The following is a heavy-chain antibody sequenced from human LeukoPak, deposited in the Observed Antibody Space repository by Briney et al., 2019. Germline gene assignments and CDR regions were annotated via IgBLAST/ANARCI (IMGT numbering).Heavy chain of an antibody. J-gene: IGHJ4*02. CDR2: IYYSGNT. Sequence: SETLSLTCTVSSGSISSYYWSWIRQRPGKGLEWIGYIYYSGNTNYNPSLKSRVTMSVDTSKNQFSLKLSSVTAADTAVYYCARDQGDILDYWGQGTLVTVSS. CDR3: ARDQGDILDY. CDR1: SGSISSYY. V-gene: IGHV4-59*01. D-gene: IGHD2-21*02.